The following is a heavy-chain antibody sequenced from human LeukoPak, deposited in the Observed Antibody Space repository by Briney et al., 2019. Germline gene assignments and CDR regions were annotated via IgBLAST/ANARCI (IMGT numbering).Heavy chain of an antibody. J-gene: IGHJ6*03. V-gene: IGHV1-69*05. D-gene: IGHD4-17*01. CDR1: GGTFSSYA. CDR3: ARATVNIDYYYCYMDV. Sequence: GASVKVSCKASGGTFSSYAISWVRQAPGQGLEWMGGIIPIFGTANYAQKFQGRVTITTDESTSTAYMELSSLRSEDTAVYYCARATVNIDYYYCYMDVWGKGTTVTVSS. CDR2: IIPIFGTA.